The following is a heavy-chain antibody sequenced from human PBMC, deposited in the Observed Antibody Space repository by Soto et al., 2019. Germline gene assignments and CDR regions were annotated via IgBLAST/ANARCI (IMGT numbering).Heavy chain of an antibody. V-gene: IGHV3-74*01. CDR2: INSDGSST. CDR3: ARVYCSGGSCYNLDY. J-gene: IGHJ4*02. D-gene: IGHD2-15*01. CDR1: GFTFSSYW. Sequence: VSLRLSCAASGFTFSSYWMHWVRQAPGKGLVWVSRINSDGSSTSYADSVKGRFTISRDNAKNTLYLQMNSLRAEDTAVYYCARVYCSGGSCYNLDYWGQGTLVTVSS.